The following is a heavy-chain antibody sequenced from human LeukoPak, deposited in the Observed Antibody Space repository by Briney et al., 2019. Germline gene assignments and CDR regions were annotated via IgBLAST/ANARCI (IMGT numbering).Heavy chain of an antibody. Sequence: PSETLSLTCTVSGGSISSYYGSWIRQPPGKGLEWIGEINHSGSTNYNPSLKSRVTISVDTSKNQFSLKLSSVTAADTAVYYCAGRTRSSWNLVVDYWGQGTLVTVSS. CDR1: GGSISSYY. J-gene: IGHJ4*02. V-gene: IGHV4-34*01. CDR2: INHSGST. D-gene: IGHD6-13*01. CDR3: AGRTRSSWNLVVDY.